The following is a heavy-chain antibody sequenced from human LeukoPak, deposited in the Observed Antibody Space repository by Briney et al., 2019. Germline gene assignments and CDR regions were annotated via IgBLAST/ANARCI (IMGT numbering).Heavy chain of an antibody. CDR2: INPSGGST. V-gene: IGHV1-46*01. CDR1: GYTFTSYY. Sequence: ASVKVSCKASGYTFTSYYMHWVRQAPGQGLEWMGIINPSGGSTSYAQKFQGRVTMTRDTSTSTVYMELSSLRSEDTAVYYCARDGGGYDILTGYSRRPKYYFDYWDQGTLVTVSS. CDR3: ARDGGGYDILTGYSRRPKYYFDY. J-gene: IGHJ4*02. D-gene: IGHD3-9*01.